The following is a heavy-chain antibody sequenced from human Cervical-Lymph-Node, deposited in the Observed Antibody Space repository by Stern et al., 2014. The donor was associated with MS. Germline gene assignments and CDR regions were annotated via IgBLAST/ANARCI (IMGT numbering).Heavy chain of an antibody. Sequence: EVQLVESGGGLAQPGRSLRLSCTASGFTFGDYAMSWYRQARGKGLEWIGLIRSKDFGETTQYAASVKGRCTISRDDSKSIAYLQMNSLRSEDTAVYYCSRSTTPDDYWGQGTLVTVPS. J-gene: IGHJ4*02. CDR1: GFTFGDYA. D-gene: IGHD1-14*01. CDR2: IRSKDFGETT. V-gene: IGHV3-49*03. CDR3: SRSTTPDDY.